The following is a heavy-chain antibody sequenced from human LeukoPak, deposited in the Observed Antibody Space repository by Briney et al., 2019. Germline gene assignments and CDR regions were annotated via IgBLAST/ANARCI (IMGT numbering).Heavy chain of an antibody. J-gene: IGHJ4*02. Sequence: SETLSLTCTVSGGSISSYYWNWIRQAAGKGLEWIGRLHSSGSTNYSPSLKSRVTLSLDTSKNQFSLNLSSVTAADTAVYYCARKSLRQNYFDYWGQGILVTVSS. CDR1: GGSISSYY. CDR2: LHSSGST. V-gene: IGHV4-4*07. CDR3: ARKSLRQNYFDY. D-gene: IGHD5/OR15-5a*01.